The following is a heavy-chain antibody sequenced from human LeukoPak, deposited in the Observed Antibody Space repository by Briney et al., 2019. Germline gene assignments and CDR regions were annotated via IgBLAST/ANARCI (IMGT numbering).Heavy chain of an antibody. CDR1: GYSISSGYY. CDR2: IYHSGST. V-gene: IGHV4-38-2*01. CDR3: ASRRPGYSYGWYYFDY. D-gene: IGHD5-18*01. J-gene: IGHJ4*02. Sequence: SGTLSLTCAVSGYSISSGYYWGWIRQPPGKGLEWIGSIYHSGSTYYNPSLKSRFTISVDTSKNQFSLKLSSVTAADTAVYYCASRRPGYSYGWYYFDYWGQGTLVTVSS.